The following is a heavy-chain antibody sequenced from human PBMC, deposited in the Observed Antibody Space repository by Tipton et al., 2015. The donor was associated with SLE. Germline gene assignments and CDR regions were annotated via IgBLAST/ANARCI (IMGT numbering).Heavy chain of an antibody. CDR3: AKGGAAAEEADGFDI. D-gene: IGHD6-13*01. J-gene: IGHJ3*02. V-gene: IGHV3-9*03. CDR2: ISWNSGSI. Sequence: RSLRLSCAASGFTFDDYAMHWVRQAPGKGLEWVSGISWNSGSIGYADSVKGRFTISRDNAKNSLYLQMNSLRAEDMALYYCAKGGAAAEEADGFDIWGQGTMVTVSS. CDR1: GFTFDDYA.